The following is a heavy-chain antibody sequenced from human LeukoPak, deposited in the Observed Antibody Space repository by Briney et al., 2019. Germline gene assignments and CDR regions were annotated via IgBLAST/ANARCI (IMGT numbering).Heavy chain of an antibody. Sequence: PGGSLRLSCAASGFTVSSNYMSWVRQAPGKGLEWVSVIYSGGSTYYADSVKGRFTISRDNSKNTLYLQMNSLRAEDTAVYYCAKDRGRDIAAAGTFYFDYWGQGTPVTVSS. CDR1: GFTVSSNY. D-gene: IGHD6-13*01. CDR3: AKDRGRDIAAAGTFYFDY. V-gene: IGHV3-53*01. CDR2: IYSGGST. J-gene: IGHJ4*02.